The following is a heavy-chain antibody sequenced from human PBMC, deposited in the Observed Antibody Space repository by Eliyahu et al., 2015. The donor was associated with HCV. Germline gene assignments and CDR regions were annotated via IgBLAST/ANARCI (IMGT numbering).Heavy chain of an antibody. D-gene: IGHD6-13*01. CDR3: ARDGSAPGIYFDY. V-gene: IGHV3-7*01. CDR2: IKQDGTEK. J-gene: IGHJ4*02. Sequence: EVQLVESGGGLVQPGGSLXLSCVXXGFPFSSHWMSWVRQAPGKGLEWVANIKQDGTEKYYVDSAKGRFTISRDNAKNSLYLEMNSLRAEDTAVYYCARDGSAPGIYFDYWGQGNLVTVSS. CDR1: GFPFSSHW.